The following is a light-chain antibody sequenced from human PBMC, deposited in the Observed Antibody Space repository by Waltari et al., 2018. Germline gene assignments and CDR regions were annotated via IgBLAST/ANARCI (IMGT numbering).Light chain of an antibody. CDR1: QTVASDY. J-gene: IGKJ2*01. V-gene: IGKV3-20*01. Sequence: DIVLTQSAGTLSLSPGQIATLSCRASQTVASDYFAWYQQKAGQAPRGLIYATSRRATGIPDRFSGSGSGTDFTLTISRLEPEDFAVYYCQQYVITPYTFGQGTKVEIK. CDR3: QQYVITPYT. CDR2: ATS.